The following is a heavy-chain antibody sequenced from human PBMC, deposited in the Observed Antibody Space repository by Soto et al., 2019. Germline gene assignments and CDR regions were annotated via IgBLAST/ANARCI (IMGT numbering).Heavy chain of an antibody. V-gene: IGHV1-2*04. D-gene: IGHD6-13*01. Sequence: ASVKVSCKASGYTFTGYYMHWVRQAPGQGLEWMGWINPNSGGTNYAQKFQGWVTMTRDTSISTAYMELSRLRSDDTAVYYCARGAPLAAADLNWFDPWGQGTLVTVSS. J-gene: IGHJ5*02. CDR3: ARGAPLAAADLNWFDP. CDR2: INPNSGGT. CDR1: GYTFTGYY.